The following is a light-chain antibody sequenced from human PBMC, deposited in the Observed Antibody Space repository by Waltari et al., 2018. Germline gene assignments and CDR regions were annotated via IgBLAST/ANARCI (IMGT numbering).Light chain of an antibody. CDR3: QHYGRSPPNT. J-gene: IGKJ2*01. CDR1: QSVSSSS. Sequence: EVVLTQPPDTLPLSPGERATLSCRASQSVSSSSLAWYQQQPGQAPRLLISAGSTSAHGLPDRFGSAASAAYFPLTISRLAPEDFAVYYYQHYGRSPPNTFGQGSQLEI. V-gene: IGKV3-20*01. CDR2: AGS.